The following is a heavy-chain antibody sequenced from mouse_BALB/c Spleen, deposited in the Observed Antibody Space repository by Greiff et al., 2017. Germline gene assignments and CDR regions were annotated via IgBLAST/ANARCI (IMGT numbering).Heavy chain of an antibody. J-gene: IGHJ1*01. CDR1: GYTFTDYA. CDR3: ARYYGSSYWYFDV. CDR2: ISTYYGDA. Sequence: VKLVESGAELVRPGVSVKISCKGSGYTFTDYAMHWVKQSHAKSLEWIGVISTYYGDASYNQKFKGKATMTVDKSSSTAYMELARLTSEDSAIYYCARYYGSSYWYFDVWGAGTTVTVSS. V-gene: IGHV1S137*01. D-gene: IGHD1-1*01.